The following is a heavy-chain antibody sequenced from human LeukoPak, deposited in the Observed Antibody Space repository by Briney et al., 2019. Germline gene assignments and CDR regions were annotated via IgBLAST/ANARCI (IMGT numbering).Heavy chain of an antibody. Sequence: GGSLRLSCAASEFAFSTYNMNWVRQAPGKGLEWVAIISYDGTKQFYADSVKGRFTISRDDSRNTLYLQMNSLRPEDTAVYYCTRDANDFSPRYYFDYWGQGTLVTVSS. CDR1: EFAFSTYN. V-gene: IGHV3-30*03. CDR3: TRDANDFSPRYYFDY. D-gene: IGHD3-3*01. J-gene: IGHJ4*02. CDR2: ISYDGTKQ.